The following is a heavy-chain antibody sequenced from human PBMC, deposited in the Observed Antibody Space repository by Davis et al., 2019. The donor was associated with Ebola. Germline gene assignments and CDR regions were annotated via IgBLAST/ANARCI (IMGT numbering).Heavy chain of an antibody. CDR2: INPNSGGT. CDR1: GYTFTGYY. J-gene: IGHJ6*04. D-gene: IGHD1-7*01. CDR3: ARDMELRNNYYCGMDV. V-gene: IGHV1-2*02. Sequence: ASVKVSCKASGYTFTGYYMHWVRQAPGQGLEWMGWINPNSGGTNYAQKFQGRVTMTRDTSISTAYMELSRLRSDDTAVYYCARDMELRNNYYCGMDVWGKGTTVTVSS.